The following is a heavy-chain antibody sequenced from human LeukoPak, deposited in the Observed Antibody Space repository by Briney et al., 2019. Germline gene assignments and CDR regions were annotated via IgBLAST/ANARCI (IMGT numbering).Heavy chain of an antibody. CDR3: ARSTGSTMFIDY. Sequence: SETLSLTCTVSGGSISPYYWSWIRQPPGRGLEWLGYIYYSGNTDYNPSLKSRVAISVDTSKNQFSLKLSSVTAADTAVYYCARSTGSTMFIDYWGQGTLVTVS. J-gene: IGHJ4*02. CDR1: GGSISPYY. D-gene: IGHD3-10*02. V-gene: IGHV4-59*01. CDR2: IYYSGNT.